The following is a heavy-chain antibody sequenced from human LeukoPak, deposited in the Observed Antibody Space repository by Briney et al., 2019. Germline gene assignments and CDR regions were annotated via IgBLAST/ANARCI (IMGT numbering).Heavy chain of an antibody. Sequence: GASVKVSCKASGYTFATFGISWVRQAPGQGLEWIGWISGYDANTNYAQKVQGRVTMTTDTSTSTAYMELRSLRSDDTAVYYCARGETYSSGPVGWFDPWGQGTLVTVSS. CDR3: ARGETYSSGPVGWFDP. D-gene: IGHD6-19*01. J-gene: IGHJ5*02. CDR1: GYTFATFG. V-gene: IGHV1-18*01. CDR2: ISGYDANT.